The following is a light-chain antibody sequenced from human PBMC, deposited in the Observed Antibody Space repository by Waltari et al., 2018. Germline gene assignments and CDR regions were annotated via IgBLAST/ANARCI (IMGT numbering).Light chain of an antibody. V-gene: IGKV1-5*03. CDR2: KAS. CDR3: QQYDSFPYT. J-gene: IGKJ2*01. Sequence: DIQMTQSPSTLSASIGDRVTFTCRDSQSINSWLAWSQQKPGKAPKLLIYKASNLDSGVPSRFSGSGSGTEFTVTISSLQPDDLATYYCQQYDSFPYTFGQGTKLEIK. CDR1: QSINSW.